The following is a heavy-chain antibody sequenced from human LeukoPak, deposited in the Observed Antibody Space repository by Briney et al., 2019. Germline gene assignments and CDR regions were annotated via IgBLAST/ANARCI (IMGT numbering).Heavy chain of an antibody. D-gene: IGHD3-22*01. CDR3: ARLTHSYYSDTSGYYPYYYMDV. CDR1: GGSISSSSYY. Sequence: SETLSLTCTVSGGSISSSSYYWGWIRQPPGQGLEWIGRISYSGNTYYSPSLKSRATMSVDTSKNHFSLRLTSVTAADTAVYYCARLTHSYYSDTSGYYPYYYMDVWGKGTTVTVTS. J-gene: IGHJ6*03. V-gene: IGHV4-39*02. CDR2: ISYSGNT.